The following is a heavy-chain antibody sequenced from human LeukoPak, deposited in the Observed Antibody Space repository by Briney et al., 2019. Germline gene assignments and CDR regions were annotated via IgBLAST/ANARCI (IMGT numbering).Heavy chain of an antibody. J-gene: IGHJ3*02. CDR2: IYYSGST. V-gene: IGHV4-59*01. CDR3: ARDKDYFDSGGAFDI. Sequence: SETLSLTCTVSGGSISSYYWSWIRQPPGKGLEWIGYIYYSGSTNYNPSLKSRVTMSVDTSKNQFSLKLSSATAADTAVYYCARDKDYFDSGGAFDIWGQGTMVTVSS. CDR1: GGSISSYY. D-gene: IGHD3-22*01.